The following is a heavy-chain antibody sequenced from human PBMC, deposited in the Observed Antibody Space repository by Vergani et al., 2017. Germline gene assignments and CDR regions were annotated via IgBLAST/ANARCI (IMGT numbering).Heavy chain of an antibody. CDR1: GGSISSGSYY. V-gene: IGHV4-61*02. Sequence: QVQLQESGPGLVKPSQTLSLTCTVSGGSISSGSYYWSWIRQPAGKGLEWIGRSYTSGSTNYNPSLKSRVTISVDTSKNQFSLKLSSVTAADTAVYYCARNWLAAAGRGGWFDPWGQGTLVTVSS. J-gene: IGHJ5*02. D-gene: IGHD6-13*01. CDR2: SYTSGST. CDR3: ARNWLAAAGRGGWFDP.